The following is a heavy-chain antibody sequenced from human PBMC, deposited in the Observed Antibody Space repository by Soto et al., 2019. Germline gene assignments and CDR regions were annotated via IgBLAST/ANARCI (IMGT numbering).Heavy chain of an antibody. CDR1: GYDFNTNW. V-gene: IGHV5-51*01. CDR2: RYPGDSDT. J-gene: IGHJ4*02. CDR3: ARLPRACNKTSCYYADH. Sequence: GESLKISCRGSGYDFNTNWFGWVRQLPGRGLEWVGIRYPGDSDTRYNPSLQGHVTLSVDVTVSTAFLQWRSLETSDTGMYFCARLPRACNKTSCYYADHWGQGTQVTVSS. D-gene: IGHD3-3*01.